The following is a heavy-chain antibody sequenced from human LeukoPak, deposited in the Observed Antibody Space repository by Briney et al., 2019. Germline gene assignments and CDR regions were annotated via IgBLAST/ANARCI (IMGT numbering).Heavy chain of an antibody. D-gene: IGHD3-22*01. CDR1: GYSFTSFW. CDR2: IFRGESYT. Sequence: GASLKNCSNASGYSFTSFWIGMVHQMPGELEEWRGIIFRGESYTNYSPSFRGQISIAADQSNNTVYLQCGTLAASATDFYYCARDLVDYYHSSGYYSDAFYIWGQGTMVTVYS. CDR3: ARDLVDYYHSSGYYSDAFYI. J-gene: IGHJ3*02. V-gene: IGHV5-51*07.